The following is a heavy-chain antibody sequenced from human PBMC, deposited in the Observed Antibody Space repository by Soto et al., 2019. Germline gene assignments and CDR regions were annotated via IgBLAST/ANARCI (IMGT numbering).Heavy chain of an antibody. CDR2: INPDSGGT. CDR3: ATLYYDIDSPDAFDI. Sequence: EASVKVSCKASGYTFTDYYMHWVRQAPGQGLEWMGWINPDSGGTNYAQKFQGRVTMTRDTSISTGYMELSRLTSDGTAVYHCATLYYDIDSPDAFDIWGQGTMVTVSS. J-gene: IGHJ3*02. D-gene: IGHD3-9*01. V-gene: IGHV1-2*02. CDR1: GYTFTDYY.